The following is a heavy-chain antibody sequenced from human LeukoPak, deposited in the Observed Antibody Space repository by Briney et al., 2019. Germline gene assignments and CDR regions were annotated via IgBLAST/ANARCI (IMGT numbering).Heavy chain of an antibody. D-gene: IGHD3-10*01. J-gene: IGHJ6*03. Sequence: PGGSLRLSCAASGFTFSNYRMNWVRQAPGKGLEWVSSISSSSIYIYYADSLKGRFTISRDNAKNSLYLQMNSLRAEDTALYYCARDGYYGSGSYYRDYYYMDVWGKGTTVTVSS. V-gene: IGHV3-21*04. CDR3: ARDGYYGSGSYYRDYYYMDV. CDR2: ISSSSIYI. CDR1: GFTFSNYR.